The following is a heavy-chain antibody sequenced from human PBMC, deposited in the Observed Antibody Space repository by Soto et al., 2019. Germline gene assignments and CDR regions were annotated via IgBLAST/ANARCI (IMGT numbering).Heavy chain of an antibody. J-gene: IGHJ4*02. CDR3: AKGRIAGLSAD. CDR1: GFTFSSYA. Sequence: GGSLRLSCVASGFTFSSYAMSWVRQAPGKGLEWVSAISGSGGSTYYADSVKGRFTISRDNSKNTLYLQMNSLRAEDTAVYYCAKGRIAGLSADWGQGTLVTVSS. V-gene: IGHV3-23*01. CDR2: ISGSGGST. D-gene: IGHD6-13*01.